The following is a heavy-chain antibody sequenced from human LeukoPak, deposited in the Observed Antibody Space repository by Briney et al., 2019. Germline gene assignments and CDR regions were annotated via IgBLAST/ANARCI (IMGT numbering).Heavy chain of an antibody. CDR3: AKAGGSSWYDA. CDR1: GFTFSSYD. D-gene: IGHD6-13*01. J-gene: IGHJ5*02. V-gene: IGHV3-23*01. CDR2: ISASGGRT. Sequence: GGSLRLSCAASGFTFSSYDMSWVRQAPGKGLEWVSAISASGGRTYYADSVKGRFTISRDNSKNTMYQQMNSLRAEDTAVYYCAKAGGSSWYDAWGQGILVTVYS.